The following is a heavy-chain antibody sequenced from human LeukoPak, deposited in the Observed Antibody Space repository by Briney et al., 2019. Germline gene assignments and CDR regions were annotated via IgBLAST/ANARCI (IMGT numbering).Heavy chain of an antibody. Sequence: ASVKVSCKASGYTFTSYYMHWVRQAPGQGLEWMGIINPSGGSTSYAQKFQGRVTMTRDTSTSTVYMELSSLRSEDTAVYYCAREGYDFWSGYDPSTGGYFDCWGQGTLVTVSS. V-gene: IGHV1-46*01. J-gene: IGHJ4*02. CDR3: AREGYDFWSGYDPSTGGYFDC. D-gene: IGHD3-3*01. CDR1: GYTFTSYY. CDR2: INPSGGST.